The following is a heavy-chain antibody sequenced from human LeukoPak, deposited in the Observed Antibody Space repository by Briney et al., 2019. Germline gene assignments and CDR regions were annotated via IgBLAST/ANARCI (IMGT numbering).Heavy chain of an antibody. Sequence: GGSLRLSCAASGFTFDDYAMHWVRQAPGKGLEWVSGISWNSGSIGYADSVKGRFTISRDNAKNSLYLQMNSLRAEDTALYYCAKDIFSGELLNDAFDIWGQGTKVTVSS. V-gene: IGHV3-9*01. J-gene: IGHJ3*02. D-gene: IGHD3-10*01. CDR2: ISWNSGSI. CDR3: AKDIFSGELLNDAFDI. CDR1: GFTFDDYA.